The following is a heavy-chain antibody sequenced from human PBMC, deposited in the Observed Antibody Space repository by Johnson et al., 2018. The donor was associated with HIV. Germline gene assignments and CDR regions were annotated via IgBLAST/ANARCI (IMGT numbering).Heavy chain of an antibody. CDR1: GITFSSYA. D-gene: IGHD1-1*01. Sequence: VQLVESGGGLEQPGGSLRLSCAASGITFSSYAMSWVRQAPGKGLEWVSSLGGSGANTYYADSVKGRFTISRDNSKNTLDLQRNSLRVEDAAVYYCATSTASDAFDIWGQGTIVTVSS. CDR3: ATSTASDAFDI. V-gene: IGHV3-23*04. CDR2: LGGSGANT. J-gene: IGHJ3*02.